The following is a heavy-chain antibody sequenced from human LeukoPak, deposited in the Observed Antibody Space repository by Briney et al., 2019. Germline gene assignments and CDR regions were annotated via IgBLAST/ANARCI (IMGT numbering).Heavy chain of an antibody. V-gene: IGHV4-34*01. D-gene: IGHD1-26*01. J-gene: IGHJ4*02. CDR3: ARRPRNSGSYDGPPGLDY. Sequence: SETLSLTCAVYVGSFSGYYWSWIRQSPGKGLEWIGEISHSGSTNYNPSLKSRVTISVDTSKNQFSLKLSSVTAADRAVYYRARRPRNSGSYDGPPGLDYWGQGTLVTVSS. CDR2: ISHSGST. CDR1: VGSFSGYY.